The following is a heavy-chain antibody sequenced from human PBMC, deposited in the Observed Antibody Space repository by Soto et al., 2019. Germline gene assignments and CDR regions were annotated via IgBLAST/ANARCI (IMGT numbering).Heavy chain of an antibody. CDR1: GGSISSYY. J-gene: IGHJ6*03. CDR2: IYYSGST. D-gene: IGHD3-10*01. Sequence: SETLSLTCTVSGGSISSYYWSWIRQPPGKGLEWIGYIYYSGSTNYNPSLKSRVTISVDTSKNQFSLKLSSVTAADTAVYYCARDVWVRENYYMDVWGKGTTVTVSS. CDR3: ARDVWVRENYYMDV. V-gene: IGHV4-59*01.